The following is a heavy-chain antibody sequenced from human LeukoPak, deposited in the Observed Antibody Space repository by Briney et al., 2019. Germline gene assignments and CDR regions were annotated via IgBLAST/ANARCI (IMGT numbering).Heavy chain of an antibody. CDR2: VNAGNGNT. J-gene: IGHJ4*02. V-gene: IGHV1-3*01. CDR1: GYTFTTYA. Sequence: EASVKVSCKASGYTFTTYAMHWVRQAPGQRLEWMGWVNAGNGNTKYSQKFQARVTITRDTSASTAYMELSSLRSEDTAVYYCATDISGYSSGWYGDYWGQGTLVTVSS. CDR3: ATDISGYSSGWYGDY. D-gene: IGHD6-19*01.